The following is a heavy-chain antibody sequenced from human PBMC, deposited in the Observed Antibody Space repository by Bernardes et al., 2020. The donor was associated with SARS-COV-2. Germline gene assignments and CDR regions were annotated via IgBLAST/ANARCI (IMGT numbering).Heavy chain of an antibody. J-gene: IGHJ6*02. Sequence: ASMKVSCKASGYTFTGYYMHWVRQAPGQGLEWMGWINPNSGGTNYAQKFQGRVTMTRDTSISTAYMELSRLRSDDTAVYYCASRSTNYYYYYGMDVWGQGTTVTVSS. D-gene: IGHD2-2*01. CDR2: INPNSGGT. V-gene: IGHV1-2*02. CDR1: GYTFTGYY. CDR3: ASRSTNYYYYYGMDV.